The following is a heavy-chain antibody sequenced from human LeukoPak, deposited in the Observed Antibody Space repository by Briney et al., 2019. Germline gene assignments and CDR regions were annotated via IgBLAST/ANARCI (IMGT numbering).Heavy chain of an antibody. CDR2: IIPIFGTA. D-gene: IGHD1-26*01. V-gene: IGHV1-69*13. Sequence: SVKVSCKASGGTFFSYAITWVRQAPGQGLEWMGGIIPIFGTANFAQKFQGRVTITADESTSTAYMELSSLRSEDTAVYYCARDLTVEWELPSGYFDYWGQGTLVTVSS. CDR3: ARDLTVEWELPSGYFDY. J-gene: IGHJ4*02. CDR1: GGTFFSYA.